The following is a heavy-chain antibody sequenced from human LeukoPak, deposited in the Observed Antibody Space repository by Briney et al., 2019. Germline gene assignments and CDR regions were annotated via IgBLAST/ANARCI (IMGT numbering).Heavy chain of an antibody. CDR3: ARDKAWGYFDY. Sequence: GGSLRLSCAASGFPFSTYGMHWVRQAPGKGLEWVAVIWHDASNKYHADSVKGRFTISRDNSNNTLYLQMDSLRAEDTAVYYCARDKAWGYFDYWGQGTPVTVSS. CDR1: GFPFSTYG. D-gene: IGHD7-27*01. J-gene: IGHJ4*02. V-gene: IGHV3-33*01. CDR2: IWHDASNK.